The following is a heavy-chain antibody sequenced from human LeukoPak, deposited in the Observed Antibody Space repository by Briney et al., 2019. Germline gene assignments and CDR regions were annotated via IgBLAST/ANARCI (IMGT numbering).Heavy chain of an antibody. CDR2: ISGGGGTT. CDR3: ARDHLNLFDY. CDR1: GFTFSSYA. Sequence: GGCLRLSCAASGFTFSSYAMSWVRQAPGKGLEWLSYISGGGGTTYYADSVKGRFTISRDNAKNSLYLQMNSLGAGDTAVYYCARDHLNLFDYWGQGTLVTVSS. V-gene: IGHV3-48*03. J-gene: IGHJ4*02.